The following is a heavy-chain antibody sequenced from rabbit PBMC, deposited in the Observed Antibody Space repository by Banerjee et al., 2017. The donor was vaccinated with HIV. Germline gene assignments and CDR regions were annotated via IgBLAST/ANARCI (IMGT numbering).Heavy chain of an antibody. D-gene: IGHD1-1*01. Sequence: QSLEESGGDLVKPGASLTLTCTASGLDFSTYFVSWVRQAPGKGLEWISCIYVGNSGVTYYASWAKGRFTISKTSSTTVTLQMTSLTAADTATYFCARASVSSSGYYDYFNLWGQGTLVTV. CDR1: GLDFSTYF. CDR3: ARASVSSSGYYDYFNL. J-gene: IGHJ4*01. CDR2: IYVGNSGVT. V-gene: IGHV1S40*01.